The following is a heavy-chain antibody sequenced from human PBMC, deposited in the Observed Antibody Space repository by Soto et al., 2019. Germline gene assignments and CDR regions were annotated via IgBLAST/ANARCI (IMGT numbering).Heavy chain of an antibody. J-gene: IGHJ4*02. Sequence: SETLSLPCTVSGGSISSYYWSWIRQPPGKGLEWIGYIYYSGSTNYNPSLKSRVTISVDTSKNQFSLKLSSVTAADTAVYYCARTHYDILTGYPTASFDYWGQGTLVTVSS. D-gene: IGHD3-9*01. CDR1: GGSISSYY. CDR3: ARTHYDILTGYPTASFDY. CDR2: IYYSGST. V-gene: IGHV4-59*01.